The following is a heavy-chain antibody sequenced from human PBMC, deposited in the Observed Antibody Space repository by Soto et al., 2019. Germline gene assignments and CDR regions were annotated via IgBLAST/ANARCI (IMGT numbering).Heavy chain of an antibody. J-gene: IGHJ4*02. CDR1: GGSISSGGYY. CDR3: ARVATVTTSIDY. D-gene: IGHD4-17*01. V-gene: IGHV4-30-4*08. Sequence: TLSLTCTVSGGSISSGGYYWSWIRQHPGKGLEWIGYIYYSGSTYYNPSLKSRVTISVDTSKNQFSLKLSSVTAADTAVYYCARVATVTTSIDYWGQGTLVTVSS. CDR2: IYYSGST.